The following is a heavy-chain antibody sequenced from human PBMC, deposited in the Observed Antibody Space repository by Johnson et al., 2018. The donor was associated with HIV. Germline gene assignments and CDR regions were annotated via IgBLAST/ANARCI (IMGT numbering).Heavy chain of an antibody. V-gene: IGHV3-11*04. D-gene: IGHD6-13*01. CDR1: GFTFSDYY. J-gene: IGHJ3*02. CDR2: ISSSGSTI. Sequence: VLLVESGGGLVKPGGSLRLSCAASGFTFSDYYMSWIRQAPGKGLEWVSYISSSGSTIYYADSVKGRFTISRDNAKNSVYLQMNSLRAEDTAVYYCARSEYSSSWSNAFDIWGQGTMVTVSS. CDR3: ARSEYSSSWSNAFDI.